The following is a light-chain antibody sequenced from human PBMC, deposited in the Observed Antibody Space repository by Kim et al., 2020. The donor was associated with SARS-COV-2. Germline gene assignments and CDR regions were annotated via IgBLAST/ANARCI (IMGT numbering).Light chain of an antibody. J-gene: IGKJ1*01. Sequence: DVVMTQSPLSLPVTLGRPASISCRSSQGLVHSDGNTYLTWFQQRPGQSPRRLIYKVSIRDSGVPDRFSGSGSGTDFTLKISRVEAEDVAIYYCMDGPRWKRFGQGTKVDIK. CDR3: MDGPRWKR. CDR1: QGLVHSDGNTY. CDR2: KVS. V-gene: IGKV2-30*02.